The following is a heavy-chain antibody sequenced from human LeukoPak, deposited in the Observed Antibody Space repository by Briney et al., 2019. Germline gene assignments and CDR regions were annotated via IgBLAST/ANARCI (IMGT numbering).Heavy chain of an antibody. D-gene: IGHD6-13*01. CDR2: ISGSGGST. CDR1: GFTFSSYA. Sequence: GGSLRLSCAASGFTFSSYAMTWVRQAPGKGLEWVSTISGSGGSTYYADSVKGRFTISRDNSKNTLYLQMNSLRAEDTAVYYCAKRSSTWYYFDYWGQGTLVTVSS. V-gene: IGHV3-23*01. J-gene: IGHJ4*02. CDR3: AKRSSTWYYFDY.